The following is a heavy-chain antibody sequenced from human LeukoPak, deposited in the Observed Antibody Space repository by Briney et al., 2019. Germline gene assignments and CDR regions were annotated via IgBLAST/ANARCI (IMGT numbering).Heavy chain of an antibody. CDR1: GGSISSSNW. D-gene: IGHD2-2*01. J-gene: IGHJ4*02. CDR2: MSQSGIT. Sequence: PETLSLTCAVSGGSISSSNWWTWVRQPPGRGLEWVGEMSQSGITNYSPSLKSRVTISIDKSKNQFSLSLSPVTAADTAVYYCATRIPAPLWGQGTLVTVSS. CDR3: ATRIPAPL. V-gene: IGHV4-4*03.